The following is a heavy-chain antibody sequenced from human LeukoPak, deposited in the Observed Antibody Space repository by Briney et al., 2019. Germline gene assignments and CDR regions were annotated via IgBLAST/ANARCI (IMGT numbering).Heavy chain of an antibody. D-gene: IGHD3-22*01. CDR1: GFTFSSYG. CDR2: ISYDGSNK. CDR3: ANGHYYDSSGYYAAFDI. J-gene: IGHJ3*02. V-gene: IGHV3-30*18. Sequence: GSPRLSCAASGFTFSSYGMHWVRQAPGKGLEWVAVISYDGSNKYYADSVKGRFTISRDNSKNTLYLQMNSLRAEDTAVYYCANGHYYDSSGYYAAFDIWGQGTMVTVSS.